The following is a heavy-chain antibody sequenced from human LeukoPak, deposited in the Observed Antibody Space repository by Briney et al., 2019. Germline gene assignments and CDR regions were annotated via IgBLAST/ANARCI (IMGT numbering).Heavy chain of an antibody. Sequence: PSETLSLTCTVSGGSISSYCWSWIRQPPGKGLEWIGYIYYSGSTNYNPSLKSRVTISVDTSKNQFSLKLSSVTAADTAVYYCARHYSSGWSYYYYGMDVWGQGTTVTVSS. CDR1: GGSISSYC. CDR2: IYYSGST. V-gene: IGHV4-59*08. D-gene: IGHD6-19*01. J-gene: IGHJ6*02. CDR3: ARHYSSGWSYYYYGMDV.